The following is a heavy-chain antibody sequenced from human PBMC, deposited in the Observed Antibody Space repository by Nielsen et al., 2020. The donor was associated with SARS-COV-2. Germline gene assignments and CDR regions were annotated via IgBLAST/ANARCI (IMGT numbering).Heavy chain of an antibody. CDR2: ISAYNGNT. D-gene: IGHD3-16*02. CDR1: GYTFTSYG. Sequence: ASVKVSCKASGYTFTSYGISWVRQAPGQGLEWMGWISAYNGNTNYAQKLQGRVTMTRDTSISTAYMELSRLRSDDTAVYYCVLYDYVWGSYRNDYWGQGTLVTVSS. V-gene: IGHV1-18*01. J-gene: IGHJ4*02. CDR3: VLYDYVWGSYRNDY.